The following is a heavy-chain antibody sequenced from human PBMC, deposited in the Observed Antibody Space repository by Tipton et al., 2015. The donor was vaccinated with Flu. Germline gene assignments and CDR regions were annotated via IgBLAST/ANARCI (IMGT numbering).Heavy chain of an antibody. CDR1: GYSIRSSYY. J-gene: IGHJ4*02. V-gene: IGHV4-38-2*01. D-gene: IGHD3-10*02. Sequence: TLSLTCSVSGYSIRSSYYWGWFRRPPGKGLKWIGTIYHGGTTYYNPSLKSRLTISVDTSKNQFSLRLSSVTAADTAVYYCARHTGDSVRGVIDYLGQGTLVTVAS. CDR3: ARHTGDSVRGVIDY. CDR2: IYHGGTT.